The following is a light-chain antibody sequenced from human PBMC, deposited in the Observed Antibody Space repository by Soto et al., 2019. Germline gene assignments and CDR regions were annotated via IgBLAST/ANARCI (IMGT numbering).Light chain of an antibody. CDR1: SNDIGSYNY. Sequence: QSVLTQPASVSGSPGQSITISCTGTSNDIGSYNYVSWYQQHPDKAPKLMIYDVNNRPSGVSNRFSGSKSGNTASLTISGLQAEDEADYFCSSYTSTSTYVFGTGTELTVL. J-gene: IGLJ1*01. CDR2: DVN. V-gene: IGLV2-14*01. CDR3: SSYTSTSTYV.